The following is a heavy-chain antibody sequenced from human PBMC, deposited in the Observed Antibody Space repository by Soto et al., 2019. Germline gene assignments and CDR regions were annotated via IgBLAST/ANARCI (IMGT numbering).Heavy chain of an antibody. J-gene: IGHJ5*02. CDR1: GYTFTSYG. CDR2: RNADNGDT. Sequence: ASVKVSCKASGYTFTSYGIHWVRKAPGQRLEWMGWRNADNGDTKYSPKFQGRVTITRDTSTSTAYMELSSLRSEDTAVYYCVRRHVSATGIDWFDPLGQGTLVTVSS. V-gene: IGHV1-3*01. D-gene: IGHD6-13*01. CDR3: VRRHVSATGIDWFDP.